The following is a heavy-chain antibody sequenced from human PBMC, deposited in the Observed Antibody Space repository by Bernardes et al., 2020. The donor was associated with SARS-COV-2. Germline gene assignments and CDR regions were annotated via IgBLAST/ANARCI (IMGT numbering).Heavy chain of an antibody. CDR2: IYYSGST. D-gene: IGHD3-3*01. CDR3: ARVEYDFWSGYYNLDY. J-gene: IGHJ4*02. CDR1: GGSISSYY. V-gene: IGHV4-59*01. Sequence: TLSLTCTVSGGSISSYYWSWIRQPPGKGLEWIGYIYYSGSTNYNPSLKSRVTISVDTSKNQFSLKLSSVTAADTAVYYCARVEYDFWSGYYNLDYWGQGTLVTVSS.